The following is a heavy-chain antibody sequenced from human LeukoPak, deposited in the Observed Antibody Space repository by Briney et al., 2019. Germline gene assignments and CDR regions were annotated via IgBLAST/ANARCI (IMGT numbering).Heavy chain of an antibody. V-gene: IGHV3-30*04. CDR3: ARDKDYYESSGYLDY. J-gene: IGHJ4*02. D-gene: IGHD3-22*01. Sequence: GGSLRLSCAASGFSFSTYAMHWVRQAPGKGLEWVALISYDGNDNYYADSVKGRFTISRDRSKNTLYLQMHSLSPEDTAVYFCARDKDYYESSGYLDYWGQGTLATVSS. CDR2: ISYDGNDN. CDR1: GFSFSTYA.